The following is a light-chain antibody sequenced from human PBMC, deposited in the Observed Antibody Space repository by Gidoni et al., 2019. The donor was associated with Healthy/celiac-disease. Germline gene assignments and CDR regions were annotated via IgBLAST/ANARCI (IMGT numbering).Light chain of an antibody. J-gene: IGKJ2*01. Sequence: DIVMTQSPDSLAGARGERATINCKSSQSVLYRSTNKNYLAWYQQKPGQPPKLLISWASTRASGVPDRFRGSGAGPDFPLTISSLQAEDVAVYYCQQYYSTPSYTFXXXTKLEIK. V-gene: IGKV4-1*01. CDR2: WAS. CDR3: QQYYSTPSYT. CDR1: QSVLYRSTNKNY.